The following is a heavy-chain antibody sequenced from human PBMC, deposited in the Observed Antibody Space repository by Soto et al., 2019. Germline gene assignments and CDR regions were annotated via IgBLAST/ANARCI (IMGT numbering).Heavy chain of an antibody. D-gene: IGHD3-22*01. J-gene: IGHJ4*02. V-gene: IGHV5-10-1*01. CDR1: VYSFTSYW. CDR3: ARQIYDSDTGPNFQYYFDS. CDR2: IDPSDSQT. Sequence: PGESLKISCKGSVYSFTSYWIGWVRQKPGKGLEWMGRIDPSDSQTYYSPSFRGHVTISVTKSITTVFLQWSSLRASDTAMYYCARQIYDSDTGPNFQYYFDSWGQGTPVTVSS.